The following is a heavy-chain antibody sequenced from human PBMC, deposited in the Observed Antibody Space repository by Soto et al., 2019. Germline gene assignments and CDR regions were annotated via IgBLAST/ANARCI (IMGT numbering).Heavy chain of an antibody. CDR1: GGTFSSYA. Sequence: ASVKVSCKASGGTFSSYASSWVRQAPGQGLEWMGGIIPIFGTANYAQKFQGRVTITADESTSTAYMELSSLRSEDTAVYYCARGSIFGVVPNNWFDPWGQGTLVTVSS. CDR2: IIPIFGTA. J-gene: IGHJ5*02. D-gene: IGHD3-3*01. V-gene: IGHV1-69*13. CDR3: ARGSIFGVVPNNWFDP.